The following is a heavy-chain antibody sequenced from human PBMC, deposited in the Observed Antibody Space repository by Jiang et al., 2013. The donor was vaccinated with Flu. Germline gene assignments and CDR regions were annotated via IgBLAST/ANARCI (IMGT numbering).Heavy chain of an antibody. V-gene: IGHV1-69*10. J-gene: IGHJ4*02. D-gene: IGHD6-19*01. CDR3: ARENSSGHYFDY. Sequence: TFSSYAISWVRQAPGQGLEWMGGIIPILDITNFAQKFQGRVTITADKSTSTAYMELSSLRSEDTAVYYCARENSSGHYFDYWGQGTLVTVSS. CDR2: IIPILDIT. CDR1: TFSSYA.